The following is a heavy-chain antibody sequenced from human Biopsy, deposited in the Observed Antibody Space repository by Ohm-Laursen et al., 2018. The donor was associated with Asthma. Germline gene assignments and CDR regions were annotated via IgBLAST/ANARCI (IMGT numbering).Heavy chain of an antibody. Sequence: SETLSLTCTVSGGSIGTYYWSWIRQPPGKGLEWIGYIYYSGSTNYNPSLKSRVTISVDTSKNQFSLRLISVTAADTAVYYCARVSQGELYCGDDCYSGFDYWGQGTLVTVSS. V-gene: IGHV4-59*01. CDR3: ARVSQGELYCGDDCYSGFDY. D-gene: IGHD2-21*01. CDR1: GGSIGTYY. CDR2: IYYSGST. J-gene: IGHJ4*02.